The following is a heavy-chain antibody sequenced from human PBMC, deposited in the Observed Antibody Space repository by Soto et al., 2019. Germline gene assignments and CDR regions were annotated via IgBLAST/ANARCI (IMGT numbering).Heavy chain of an antibody. Sequence: ESLRVSYKGSGYSFTSYWIGWVRQMPGKGLEWMGIIYPGDSDTRYSPSFQGQVTISADKSISTAYLQWSSLKASDTATYYCARYSGYLPHYPYAMHFPGPATTVPVS. CDR2: IYPGDSDT. CDR1: GYSFTSYW. V-gene: IGHV5-51*01. D-gene: IGHD5-18*01. CDR3: ARYSGYLPHYPYAMHF. J-gene: IGHJ6*02.